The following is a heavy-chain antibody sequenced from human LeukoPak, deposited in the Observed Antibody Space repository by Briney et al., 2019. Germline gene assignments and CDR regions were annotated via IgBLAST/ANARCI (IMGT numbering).Heavy chain of an antibody. CDR1: GYTFTGYY. CDR3: ARVRSGPDPGDY. CDR2: INPNSGGT. Sequence: GASVKVSCKASGYTFTGYYMHWVRQAPGQGLEWMGWINPNSGGTNDAQKFQGRVTMTRDTSISTAYMELSRLRSDDTAVYYCARVRSGPDPGDYWGQGTLVTVSS. D-gene: IGHD6-19*01. J-gene: IGHJ4*02. V-gene: IGHV1-2*02.